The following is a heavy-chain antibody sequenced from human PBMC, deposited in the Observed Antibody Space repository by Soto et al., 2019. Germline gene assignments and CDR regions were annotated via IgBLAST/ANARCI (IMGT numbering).Heavy chain of an antibody. V-gene: IGHV2-5*02. Sequence: QLTLNSSGTILVKPPQTLALTCTFSGFSFNTRGVGVDWISQPPGKALEWLAVTYWDDDRRYRPSLTDRLTITKDISTNQVVLTVTNMDPVDTRTYYWAHPVPGPLSFAYWGRGALVNVSS. D-gene: IGHD6-19*01. CDR1: GFSFNTRGVG. CDR2: TYWDDDR. J-gene: IGHJ1*01. CDR3: AHPVPGPLSFAY.